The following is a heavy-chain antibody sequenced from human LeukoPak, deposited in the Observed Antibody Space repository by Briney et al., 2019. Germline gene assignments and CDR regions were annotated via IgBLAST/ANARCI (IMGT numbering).Heavy chain of an antibody. V-gene: IGHV3-21*01. CDR3: ARATAVAGPYYFDY. Sequence: GGSLRLSCAASGFTFSDYTMNWVRQAPGKGLEWVSSIGSVTTYIYYADSVKGRFTISRDNAKNSLSLQMNSLRAEDTAVYYCARATAVAGPYYFDYWGQGTLVTVSS. CDR2: IGSVTTYI. CDR1: GFTFSDYT. J-gene: IGHJ4*02. D-gene: IGHD6-19*01.